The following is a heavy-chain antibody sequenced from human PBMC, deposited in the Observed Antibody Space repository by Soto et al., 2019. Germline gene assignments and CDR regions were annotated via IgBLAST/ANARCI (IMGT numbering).Heavy chain of an antibody. J-gene: IGHJ5*02. CDR1: GDSVSSNSAA. CDR3: ARDSRVRGYSYGQDPNWFDP. D-gene: IGHD5-18*01. V-gene: IGHV6-1*01. Sequence: QTLSLPCAISGDSVSSNSAACNLIRHSPSRGLEWLGRTYYRSKWYNDYAVSVKSRITINPDTSKNQFSLQLNSVTPEDTAVYYCARDSRVRGYSYGQDPNWFDPWGQGTLVTVSS. CDR2: TYYRSKWYN.